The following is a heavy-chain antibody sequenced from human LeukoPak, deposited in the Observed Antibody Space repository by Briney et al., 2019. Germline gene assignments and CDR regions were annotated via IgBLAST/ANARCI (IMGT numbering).Heavy chain of an antibody. CDR1: GYIFTYYA. J-gene: IGHJ4*02. V-gene: IGHV1-3*01. D-gene: IGHD4-17*01. Sequence: ASVKVSCKASGYIFTYYAIQWVRQAPGLGLEWMGWINAGNGKTKYSQKFQGRVTITRDTSASTAYMELSGLRSDDTAVYYCARARWTSTVTTYYLDFWGQGTLVTVSS. CDR2: INAGNGKT. CDR3: ARARWTSTVTTYYLDF.